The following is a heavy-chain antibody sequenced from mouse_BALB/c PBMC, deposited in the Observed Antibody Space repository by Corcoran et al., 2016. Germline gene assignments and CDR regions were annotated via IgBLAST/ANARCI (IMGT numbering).Heavy chain of an antibody. Sequence: QIQLVQSGPERKKPGETVKIDCKDSGYTFTNYGMNWVKQAPGKGLKWMGWINTYTGEPTYADDFKGRFAFSLESSASTAYLQINNLKNEDTATYFCAREPYAMDYWGQGTSVTVSS. D-gene: IGHD6-1*01. CDR3: AREPYAMDY. J-gene: IGHJ4*01. V-gene: IGHV9-3-1*01. CDR1: GYTFTNYG. CDR2: INTYTGEP.